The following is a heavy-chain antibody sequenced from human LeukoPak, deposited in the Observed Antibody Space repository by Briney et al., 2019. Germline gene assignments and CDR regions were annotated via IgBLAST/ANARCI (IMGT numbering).Heavy chain of an antibody. CDR2: IAYDGSRA. D-gene: IGHD1-14*01. V-gene: IGHV3-33*01. J-gene: IGHJ4*02. Sequence: GGSLSRSCAGSGFTFGGYGMHWFCQPPGKGLEWVAVIAYDGSRAFYADSVKGRFTFSRDNSKNTMSVQMDDLRAEDTAVYYCTRYNNDHFDYWGQGTLVTVSS. CDR3: TRYNNDHFDY. CDR1: GFTFGGYG.